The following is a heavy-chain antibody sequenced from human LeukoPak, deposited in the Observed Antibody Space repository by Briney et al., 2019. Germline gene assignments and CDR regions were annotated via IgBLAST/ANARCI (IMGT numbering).Heavy chain of an antibody. CDR2: ISGSGGST. Sequence: GGSLRLSCAASGFTFSSYALSWVRQAPGKGLEWVSAISGSGGSTYYADSVKGRFTISRDNAKNSLYLQMNSLRAEDTAVYYCAREGSSWPPTLDYWGQGTLVTVSS. V-gene: IGHV3-23*01. J-gene: IGHJ4*02. CDR3: AREGSSWPPTLDY. D-gene: IGHD6-13*01. CDR1: GFTFSSYA.